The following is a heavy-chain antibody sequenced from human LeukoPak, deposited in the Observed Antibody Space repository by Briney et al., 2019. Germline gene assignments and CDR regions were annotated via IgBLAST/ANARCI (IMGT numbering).Heavy chain of an antibody. J-gene: IGHJ4*02. V-gene: IGHV4-38-2*02. D-gene: IGHD6-19*01. CDR1: GYSISSGYY. CDR2: INHSGST. CDR3: ARDGSGWYFDY. Sequence: SETLSLTCTVSGYSISSGYYWSWIRQPPGKGLEWIGEINHSGSTNYNPSLKSRVTMSVDTSKNQFSLKLSSVTAADTAVYYCARDGSGWYFDYWGQGTLVTVSS.